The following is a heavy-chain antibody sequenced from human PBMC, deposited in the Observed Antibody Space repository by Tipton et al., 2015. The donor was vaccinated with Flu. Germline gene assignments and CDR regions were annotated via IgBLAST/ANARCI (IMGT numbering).Heavy chain of an antibody. CDR2: INHSGST. Sequence: TLSLTCAVYGGSFSGYCWSWIRQPPGKGLEWIGEINHSGSTNYNPSLKSRVTISVDTSKNQFSLKLSSVTAADTAVYYCARVRIGYGGNSGFAYWGQGTLVTVSS. V-gene: IGHV4-34*01. J-gene: IGHJ4*02. D-gene: IGHD4-23*01. CDR3: ARVRIGYGGNSGFAY. CDR1: GGSFSGYC.